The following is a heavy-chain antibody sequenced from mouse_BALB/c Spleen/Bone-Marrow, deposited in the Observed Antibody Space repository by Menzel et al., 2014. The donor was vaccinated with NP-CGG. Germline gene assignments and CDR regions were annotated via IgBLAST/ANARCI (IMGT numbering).Heavy chain of an antibody. Sequence: QVQLQQSGAELVRPGSSVKISCKASGYAFSNYWMNWVKQRPGQGLEWIGQIYPGDDDTDYNGKFKGKATLTADRSSSTAYMQLNSLTSEDSAVYFCARGGISIDYWGQGTTLTVSS. CDR1: GYAFSNYW. J-gene: IGHJ2*01. CDR2: IYPGDDDT. V-gene: IGHV1-80*01. CDR3: ARGGISIDY.